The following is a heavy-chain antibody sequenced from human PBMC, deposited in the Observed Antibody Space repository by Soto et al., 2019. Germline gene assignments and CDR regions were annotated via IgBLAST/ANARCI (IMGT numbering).Heavy chain of an antibody. J-gene: IGHJ4*02. CDR1: GYTFTNYG. Sequence: QVQLVQSGAEVKRPGASVKVSCKASGYTFTNYGINWVRQAPGHGLEWLGWVSTYRDSTNYAQRLHDRVTMTTDTSTRTAYMELRSLRSDDTAVYSCARDLNWHDVLGFDYWGQGPLVTVSS. CDR2: VSTYRDST. CDR3: ARDLNWHDVLGFDY. V-gene: IGHV1-18*01. D-gene: IGHD1-20*01.